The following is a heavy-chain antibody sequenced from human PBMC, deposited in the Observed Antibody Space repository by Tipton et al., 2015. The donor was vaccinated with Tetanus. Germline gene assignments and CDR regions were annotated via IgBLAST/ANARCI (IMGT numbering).Heavy chain of an antibody. D-gene: IGHD5/OR15-5a*01. CDR2: RYHSGT. J-gene: IGHJ4*02. CDR3: ARVLGRGVFQVDY. CDR1: GASVRDGDYY. V-gene: IGHV4-61*08. Sequence: TLSLTCSVSGASVRDGDYYWTWIRQPPGKGLEWIGYRYHSGTTYNPSLKSRVTISVDTSRNLFSLRLSSVTAADTAVYYCARVLGRGVFQVDYWGRGTLVSVSS.